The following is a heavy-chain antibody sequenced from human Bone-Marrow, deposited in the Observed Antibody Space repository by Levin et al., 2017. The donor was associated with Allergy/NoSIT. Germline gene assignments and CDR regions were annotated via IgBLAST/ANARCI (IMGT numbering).Heavy chain of an antibody. Sequence: SQTLSLTCTVSGGSISSSSFYWGWIRQSPGKGLEWIGNLHYSGTTSYNPSLKSRVTISVDTSMNQMSLKLSSVTAADTAVYYCARMGGRGVPVFDYWGQGNLVTVSS. CDR3: ARMGGRGVPVFDY. D-gene: IGHD3-16*01. V-gene: IGHV4-39*01. J-gene: IGHJ4*02. CDR2: LHYSGTT. CDR1: GGSISSSSFY.